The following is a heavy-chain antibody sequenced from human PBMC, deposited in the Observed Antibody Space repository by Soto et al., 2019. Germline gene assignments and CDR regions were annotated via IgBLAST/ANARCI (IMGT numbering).Heavy chain of an antibody. V-gene: IGHV3-23*01. CDR1: GFTFSSYA. J-gene: IGHJ4*02. D-gene: IGHD3-22*01. Sequence: PGGSLRLSCAASGFTFSSYAMSWVRQAPGKGLEWVSAISGNGGSTYYADSVKGRFTISRDNSKNTLYLQMNSLRAEDTAVYYCAKDLFSAYYYDSSGYLDYWGQGTLVTVSS. CDR2: ISGNGGST. CDR3: AKDLFSAYYYDSSGYLDY.